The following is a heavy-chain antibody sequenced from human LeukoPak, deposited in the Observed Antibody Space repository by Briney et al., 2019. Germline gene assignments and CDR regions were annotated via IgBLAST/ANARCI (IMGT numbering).Heavy chain of an antibody. Sequence: GGSLRLSCAASGFTFDSYAVSWVRQAPGKGLEWVSAISGSGLDTYYADSVKGRSTVSRDNSKNTVYLQMNSLRAEDTAIYYCAREREGSTLNWGQGTLVTVSS. J-gene: IGHJ4*02. V-gene: IGHV3-23*01. CDR1: GFTFDSYA. CDR2: ISGSGLDT. D-gene: IGHD5/OR15-5a*01. CDR3: AREREGSTLN.